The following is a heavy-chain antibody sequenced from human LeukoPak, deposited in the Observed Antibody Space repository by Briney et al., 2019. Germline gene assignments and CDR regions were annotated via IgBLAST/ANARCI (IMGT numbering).Heavy chain of an antibody. CDR2: IKEDGSEK. CDR1: GFTFSSHW. V-gene: IGHV3-7*01. J-gene: IGHJ4*02. CDR3: ATNRLNIDY. Sequence: GGSLRLSCAASGFTFSSHWMSWVRQAPGKGLEWVANIKEDGSEKYYVDSVKGRFTISRDNAKNSLYLQMNSLRAEDTAVYNCATNRLNIDYWGQGTLVSVSS. D-gene: IGHD1-14*01.